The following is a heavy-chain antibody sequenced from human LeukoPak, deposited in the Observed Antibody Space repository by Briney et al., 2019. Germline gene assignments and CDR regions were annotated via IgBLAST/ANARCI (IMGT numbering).Heavy chain of an antibody. Sequence: TGGSLRLSCVASGFTFSNYVMHWVRQAPGKGLEWVAIILFGENDKYYTDSVKGRFIISRDNSKNTLYLQMNSLTAEDTAVYYCAKEERYYDSSGYYSNWGQGTLVTVSS. CDR1: GFTFSNYV. D-gene: IGHD3-22*01. CDR3: AKEERYYDSSGYYSN. J-gene: IGHJ4*02. V-gene: IGHV3-30*18. CDR2: ILFGENDK.